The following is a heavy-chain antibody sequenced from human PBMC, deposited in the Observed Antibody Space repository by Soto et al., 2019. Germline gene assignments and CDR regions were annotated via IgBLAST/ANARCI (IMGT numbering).Heavy chain of an antibody. CDR3: AGDGGDTLDF. V-gene: IGHV3-23*01. CDR2: ISGSGGST. Sequence: HPGGSLRLSCAASGFTLSSQAMSWVRQAPGKGLEWVSAISGSGGSTYYADSVKGRSTISRDNSKNTLYLQMNSLRAEDTAVYYCAGDGGDTLDFWGQGTLVTVSS. CDR1: GFTLSSQA. J-gene: IGHJ4*02. D-gene: IGHD3-16*01.